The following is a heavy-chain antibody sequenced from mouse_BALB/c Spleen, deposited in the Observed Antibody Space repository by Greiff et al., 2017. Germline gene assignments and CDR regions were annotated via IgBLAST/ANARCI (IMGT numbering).Heavy chain of an antibody. Sequence: EVKLVESGPGLVKPSQSLSLTCTVTGYSITSDYAWNWIRQFPGNKLEWMGYISYSGSTSYNPSLKSRISITRDTSKNQFFLQLNSVTTEDTATYYCARNYVDYYAMDYWGQGTSVTVSS. CDR2: ISYSGST. D-gene: IGHD1-1*01. V-gene: IGHV3-2*02. CDR1: GYSITSDYA. J-gene: IGHJ4*01. CDR3: ARNYVDYYAMDY.